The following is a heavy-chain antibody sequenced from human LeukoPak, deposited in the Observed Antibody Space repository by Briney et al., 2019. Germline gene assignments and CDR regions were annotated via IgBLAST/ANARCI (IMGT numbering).Heavy chain of an antibody. CDR1: GGSISSGGYY. CDR2: IYYSGST. CDR3: ARGRILMVYALPAFDI. D-gene: IGHD2-8*01. V-gene: IGHV4-31*03. J-gene: IGHJ3*02. Sequence: SETLSLTCTVSGGSISSGGYYWSWIRQHPGKGLEWIGYIYYSGSTYYNPSLKSRVTISVDTSKNQFSLKLSSVTAADTAVYYCARGRILMVYALPAFDIWGQGTMVTVSS.